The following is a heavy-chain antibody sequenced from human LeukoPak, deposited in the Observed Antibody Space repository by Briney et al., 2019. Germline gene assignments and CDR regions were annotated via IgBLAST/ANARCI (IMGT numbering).Heavy chain of an antibody. Sequence: GGSLRLSCAASGFTFDDYGMSWVRQAPGKGLEWVSGINWNGGSTGYADSVKGRFTISRDNAKNSLYLQMNSLRAEDTALYYCAREHRTYYDFSLPIVESTYYYYMDVWGKGTTVTVSS. D-gene: IGHD3-3*01. CDR3: AREHRTYYDFSLPIVESTYYYYMDV. CDR2: INWNGGST. CDR1: GFTFDDYG. V-gene: IGHV3-20*04. J-gene: IGHJ6*03.